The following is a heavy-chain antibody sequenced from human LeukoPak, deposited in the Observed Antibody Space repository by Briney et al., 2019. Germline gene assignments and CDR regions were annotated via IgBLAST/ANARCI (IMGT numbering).Heavy chain of an antibody. CDR1: GDSISSSSYY. CDR3: AREKKYNWNYVYNWFDP. V-gene: IGHV4-39*07. D-gene: IGHD1-7*01. Sequence: SQTLSLTCTVSGDSISSSSYYWDWIRQPPGKGLEWIGSIFYSGSTYYNPSLKSRVTISVDTSKNQFSLKLTSVTAADTAVYFCAREKKYNWNYVYNWFDPWGQGTLVTVSS. CDR2: IFYSGST. J-gene: IGHJ5*02.